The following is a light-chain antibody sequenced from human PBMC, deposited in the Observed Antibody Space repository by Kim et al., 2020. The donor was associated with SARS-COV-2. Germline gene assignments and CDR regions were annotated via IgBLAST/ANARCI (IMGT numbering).Light chain of an antibody. CDR3: QSADSSGTYV. CDR2: KDC. Sequence: VSPGRTARITCSGDALPKQYAYWYQQKPGQAPVLVIYKDCERPSGIPERFSGSSSGTTVTLTISGVQAEDEADYYCQSADSSGTYVFGTGTKVTVL. J-gene: IGLJ1*01. CDR1: ALPKQY. V-gene: IGLV3-25*03.